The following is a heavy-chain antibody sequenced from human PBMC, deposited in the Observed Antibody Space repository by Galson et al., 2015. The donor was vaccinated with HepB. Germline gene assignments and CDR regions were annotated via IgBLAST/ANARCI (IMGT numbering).Heavy chain of an antibody. D-gene: IGHD2-15*01. CDR1: GYTFTTYG. V-gene: IGHV1-18*01. Sequence: SVKVSCKASGYTFTTYGITWVRQAPGQGLEWMGWISADNGNTNYAQKLQGRVTMTTDTSTSTAYMELRSLRSDDTAVYYCARAEYCSGGRCFSGWFDPWGQGTLVTVSS. CDR2: ISADNGNT. J-gene: IGHJ5*02. CDR3: ARAEYCSGGRCFSGWFDP.